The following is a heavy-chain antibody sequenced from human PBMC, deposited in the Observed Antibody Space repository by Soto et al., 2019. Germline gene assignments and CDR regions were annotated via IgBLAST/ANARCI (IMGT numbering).Heavy chain of an antibody. CDR3: ARASRYYWNYMMY. Sequence: QVQLVQSGAEVKKPGASVKVSCKASGYTFSNDAITWVRQAPGQGLDWKGWVSAYNGNTNYAQKFKGRVTMTTDTSTSTAYMEIRSLRYDDTAVYFWARASRYYWNYMMYWGQGTLVTVSS. V-gene: IGHV1-18*01. J-gene: IGHJ4*02. CDR1: GYTFSNDA. D-gene: IGHD1-7*01. CDR2: VSAYNGNT.